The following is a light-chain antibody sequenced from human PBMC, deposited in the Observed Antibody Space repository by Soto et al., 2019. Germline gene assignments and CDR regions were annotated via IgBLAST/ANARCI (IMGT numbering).Light chain of an antibody. Sequence: EIVLTQSPGTLSLSAGERATLSCTASESVSSSYVAWYQQKPGQAPRLLLYSASSRASGIPDRVSGSGAGTDFTLTISRLEPEDFVVYFCQQYGSSPLTFGGGTKVDIK. CDR3: QQYGSSPLT. J-gene: IGKJ4*01. CDR1: ESVSSSY. V-gene: IGKV3-20*01. CDR2: SAS.